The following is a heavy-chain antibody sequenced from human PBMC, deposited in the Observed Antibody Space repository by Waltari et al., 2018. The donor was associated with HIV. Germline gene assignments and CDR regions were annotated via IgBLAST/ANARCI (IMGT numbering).Heavy chain of an antibody. CDR1: RFTFSSHW. CDR3: ARAPLAYYYVEGGMDV. V-gene: IGHV3-74*01. CDR2: INSDGSST. J-gene: IGHJ6*02. D-gene: IGHD3-10*02. Sequence: EVQVLESVGALVQPGGSLRLSCTASRFTFSSHWRHWLRPAPRKGLVWVSRINSDGSSTSYADSVKGRFTISRDNAKNTLYLQMNSLRAEDTAVYYCARAPLAYYYVEGGMDVWGQGTTVTVSS.